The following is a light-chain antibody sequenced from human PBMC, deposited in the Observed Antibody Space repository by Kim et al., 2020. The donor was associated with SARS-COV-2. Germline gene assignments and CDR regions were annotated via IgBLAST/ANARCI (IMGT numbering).Light chain of an antibody. J-gene: IGKJ4*01. CDR3: QQRNNWPLT. V-gene: IGKV3-11*01. CDR2: DAC. Sequence: LSPGERATPSRRAGQSTSIYLAWDPQKPGQAPRLLIYDACNRATGIPARFIGSGSGTDFSLTISSLEPEDFAVYYCQQRNNWPLTFGGGTKVDIK. CDR1: QSTSIY.